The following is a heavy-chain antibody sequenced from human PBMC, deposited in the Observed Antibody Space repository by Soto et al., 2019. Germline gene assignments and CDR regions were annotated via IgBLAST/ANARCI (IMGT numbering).Heavy chain of an antibody. V-gene: IGHV4-34*01. Sequence: SETLSLTCAVYGGSFSGYYWSWIRQPPGKGLEWIGEINHSGSTNYNPSLKSRVTISVDTSKNQFSLKLSSVTAADTAVYYCARAPTRVTIFQRNWFDPWGQGTLVTVSS. D-gene: IGHD3-3*01. CDR1: GGSFSGYY. CDR3: ARAPTRVTIFQRNWFDP. CDR2: INHSGST. J-gene: IGHJ5*02.